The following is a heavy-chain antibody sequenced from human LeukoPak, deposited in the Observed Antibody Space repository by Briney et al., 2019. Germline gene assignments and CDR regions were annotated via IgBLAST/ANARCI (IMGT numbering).Heavy chain of an antibody. J-gene: IGHJ4*02. CDR1: GFTFSSYS. Sequence: GGSLRLSCAASGFTFSSYSMNWVPQAPGKGLEWVSYISSSSSTIYYADSVKGRFTISRDNAKNSLYLQMNSLRAEDTAVYYCANTYYYDSSTCGWGQGILVTVSS. CDR2: ISSSSSTI. D-gene: IGHD3-22*01. V-gene: IGHV3-48*01. CDR3: ANTYYYDSSTCG.